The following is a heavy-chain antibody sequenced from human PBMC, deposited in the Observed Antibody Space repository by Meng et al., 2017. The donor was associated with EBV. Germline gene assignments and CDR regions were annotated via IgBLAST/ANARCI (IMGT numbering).Heavy chain of an antibody. V-gene: IGHV1-8*01. CDR3: ARGPYYYDSSGYYYGEFDP. CDR2: MNPNSGNT. Sequence: QGRVVQAGAEVKKPGASVKVSCKASGYTFTSYDINWVRQATGQGLEWMGWMNPNSGNTGYAQKFQGRVTMTRNTSISTAYMELSSLRSEDTAVYYCARGPYYYDSSGYYYGEFDPWGQGTLVTVSS. CDR1: GYTFTSYD. J-gene: IGHJ5*02. D-gene: IGHD3-22*01.